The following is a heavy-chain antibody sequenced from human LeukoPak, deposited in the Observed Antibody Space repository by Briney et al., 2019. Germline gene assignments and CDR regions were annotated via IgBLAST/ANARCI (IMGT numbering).Heavy chain of an antibody. CDR2: ISSSTNYI. Sequence: GGSLRLSCAASGFTFSSYSMNWVRQAPGKGLEWVSSISSSTNYIYYADSVKGRFTISRDNAKNSLYLQMNSLRAEDTAVYFCARDRQGYYSHDYWGQGALVTVS. CDR3: ARDRQGYYSHDY. J-gene: IGHJ4*02. V-gene: IGHV3-21*01. D-gene: IGHD2-15*01. CDR1: GFTFSSYS.